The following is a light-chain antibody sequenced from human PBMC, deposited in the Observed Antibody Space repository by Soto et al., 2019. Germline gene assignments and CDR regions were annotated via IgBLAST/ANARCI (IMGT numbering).Light chain of an antibody. CDR1: NSGSKN. CDR3: QVWDSTSDHVV. Sequence: SYELTQPPSVSVAPGQTATITCEGNNSGSKNVHWYQQKPGQAPALVVYDDRGRPSGVPERLSGSNSGNTATLTISRVEAGDEADYYCQVWDSTSDHVVFGGGTQLTVL. V-gene: IGLV3-21*02. CDR2: DDR. J-gene: IGLJ2*01.